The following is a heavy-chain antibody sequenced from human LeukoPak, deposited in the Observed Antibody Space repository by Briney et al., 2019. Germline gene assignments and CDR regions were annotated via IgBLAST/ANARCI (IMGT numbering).Heavy chain of an antibody. CDR3: AKGYSSLVYNWFDP. V-gene: IGHV3-9*01. Sequence: TGGSLRLSCAASGFIVSSNYMSWVRQAPGKGLEWVSGISWNSGSMGYADSVKGRFTISRDNAKNSLYLQMNSLRAEDTALYYCAKGYSSLVYNWFDPWGQGTLVTVSS. D-gene: IGHD3-22*01. J-gene: IGHJ5*02. CDR2: ISWNSGSM. CDR1: GFIVSSNY.